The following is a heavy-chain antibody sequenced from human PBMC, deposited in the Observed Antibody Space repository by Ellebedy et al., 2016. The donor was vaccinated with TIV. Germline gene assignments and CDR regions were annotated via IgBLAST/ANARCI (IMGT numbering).Heavy chain of an antibody. D-gene: IGHD3-9*01. Sequence: ASVKVSXKASGYTFTSYYMHWVRQAPGQGLEWMGIINPSGGSTSYAQKFQGRVTMTRDTSTSTVYMELSSLRSEDTAVYYCARAEYYDILTGYYMVYWGQGTLVTVSS. CDR1: GYTFTSYY. CDR2: INPSGGST. J-gene: IGHJ4*02. V-gene: IGHV1-46*01. CDR3: ARAEYYDILTGYYMVY.